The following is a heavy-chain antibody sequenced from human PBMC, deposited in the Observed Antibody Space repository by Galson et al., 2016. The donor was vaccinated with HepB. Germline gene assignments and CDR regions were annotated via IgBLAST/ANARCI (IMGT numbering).Heavy chain of an antibody. J-gene: IGHJ4*02. CDR3: ARRRVSPRSIVIIKVGYFDY. CDR2: INHSGST. CDR1: GGSFSGYY. D-gene: IGHD3-22*01. V-gene: IGHV4-34*01. Sequence: SETLSLTCAVYGGSFSGYYWSWIRQPPGKGLEWIGEINHSGSTIYNPSLKSRVTISVDTSKNQFSLKLTSVTAADTAMYYCARRRVSPRSIVIIKVGYFDYWGQGTLVTVPS.